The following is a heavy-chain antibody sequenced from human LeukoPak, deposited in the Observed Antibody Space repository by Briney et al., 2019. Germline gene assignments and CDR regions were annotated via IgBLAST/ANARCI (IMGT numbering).Heavy chain of an antibody. J-gene: IGHJ4*02. V-gene: IGHV4-39*07. Sequence: SETLSLTCTVSGGSISSSSYYWGWIRQPPGKGLEWIGEINHSGSTNYNPSLKSRVTISVDTSKNQFSLKLSSVTAADTAVYYCAREPSFDYWGQGTLVTVSS. CDR2: INHSGST. CDR1: GGSISSSSYY. CDR3: AREPSFDY.